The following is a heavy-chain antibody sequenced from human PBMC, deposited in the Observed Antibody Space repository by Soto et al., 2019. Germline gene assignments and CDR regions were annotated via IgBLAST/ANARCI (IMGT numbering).Heavy chain of an antibody. D-gene: IGHD3-10*01. CDR3: ARGVGSGSYYNQYNWFDP. Sequence: SVKVSCKASGGTFKKHAFTWVRQAPGQGLEWMGGIIPIFGTAKYAQKFQGRVTIIADASTSTAYMELSNLRSDDTAVYYCARGVGSGSYYNQYNWFDPWGQGTLVTVSS. CDR2: IIPIFGTA. V-gene: IGHV1-69*13. CDR1: GGTFKKHA. J-gene: IGHJ5*02.